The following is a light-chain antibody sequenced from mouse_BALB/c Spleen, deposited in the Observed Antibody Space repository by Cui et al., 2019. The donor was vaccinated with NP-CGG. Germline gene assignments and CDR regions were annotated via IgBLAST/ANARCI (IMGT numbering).Light chain of an antibody. CDR1: TGTVTTGNY. CDR2: GTN. CDR3: ALWYSNHWV. J-gene: IGLJ1*01. Sequence: QAVVTQESALTTSPGETGTLTCRSSTGTVTTGNYANWVQEKPDHLFTGLIGGTNDRAPGVPARFSGSLIGDKAALTITGAQTEDEAIYFCALWYSNHWVFGGGTKLTVL. V-gene: IGLV1*01.